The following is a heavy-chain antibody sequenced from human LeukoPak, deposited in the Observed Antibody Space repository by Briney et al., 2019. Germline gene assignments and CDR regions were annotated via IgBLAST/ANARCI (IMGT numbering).Heavy chain of an antibody. V-gene: IGHV3-21*01. J-gene: IGHJ6*03. CDR3: ARESGTHYYYYYMDV. CDR2: ISSSSSYI. D-gene: IGHD1-26*01. Sequence: NPGGSLRLSCAASGFTFSSYSMNWVRQAPGKGLEWVSSISSSSSYISYADSVKGRFTISRDNAKNSLYLQMNSLRAEDTAVYYCARESGTHYYYYYMDVWGKGTTVTVSS. CDR1: GFTFSSYS.